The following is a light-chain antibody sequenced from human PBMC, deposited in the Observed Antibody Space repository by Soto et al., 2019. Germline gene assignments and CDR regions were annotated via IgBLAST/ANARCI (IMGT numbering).Light chain of an antibody. CDR1: QSVSSN. CDR2: DAS. J-gene: IGKJ1*01. Sequence: EIVMTQSPATLSVSPGERATLSCRASQSVSSNLAWYQQKPGQAPRLLIYDASTRATGIPARFSGSGSGTEFTLTISSLQSEDFAVYYCQQYHNWPTFGQGTKVEI. CDR3: QQYHNWPT. V-gene: IGKV3-15*01.